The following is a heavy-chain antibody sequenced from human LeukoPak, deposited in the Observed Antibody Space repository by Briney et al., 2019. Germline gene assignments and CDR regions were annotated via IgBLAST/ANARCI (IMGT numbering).Heavy chain of an antibody. J-gene: IGHJ4*02. Sequence: SETLSLTCAVYGGSFSGYYWSWIRQPPGKGLEWIGEINHSGSTNYNPSLKSRVTISVDMSKNQFSLKLSSVTAADTAVYYCASLGSDNTMVREAWGQGTLVTVSS. CDR2: INHSGST. CDR3: ASLGSDNTMVREA. CDR1: GGSFSGYY. V-gene: IGHV4-34*01. D-gene: IGHD3-10*01.